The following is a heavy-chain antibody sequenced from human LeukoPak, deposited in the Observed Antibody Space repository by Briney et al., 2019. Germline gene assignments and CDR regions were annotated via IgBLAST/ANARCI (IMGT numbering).Heavy chain of an antibody. CDR3: VKDGYNWIPFDD. CDR1: GFNLTTYA. D-gene: IGHD1-20*01. J-gene: IGHJ4*02. Sequence: GSLRPSCVASGFNLTTYAKSWVRQAPGKGLEWVPSVSGTGFTTHYADSVKGRFTISRDTSKNILYLEMSSLRAEDTAVYYCVKDGYNWIPFDDWGQGTLVAVSS. V-gene: IGHV3-23*01. CDR2: VSGTGFTT.